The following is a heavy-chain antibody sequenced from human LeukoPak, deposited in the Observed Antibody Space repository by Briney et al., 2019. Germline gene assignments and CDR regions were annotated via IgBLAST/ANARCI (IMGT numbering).Heavy chain of an antibody. V-gene: IGHV3-11*04. CDR2: ISSSGSTT. Sequence: GGSLRLSCAASGFTFSDYYMSWIRQAPGKGLEWVSYISSSGSTTYYADSVKGRFTISRDNAKNSLYLQMNSLRAEDTAVYYCARKRTTGCSSPSCYTDNWGQGTLVTVSS. J-gene: IGHJ4*02. CDR3: ARKRTTGCSSPSCYTDN. D-gene: IGHD2-2*02. CDR1: GFTFSDYY.